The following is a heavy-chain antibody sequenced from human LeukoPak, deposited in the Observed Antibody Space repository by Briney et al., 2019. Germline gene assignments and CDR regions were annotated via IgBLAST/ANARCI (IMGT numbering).Heavy chain of an antibody. Sequence: ASVTVSCKASGYTFTSYYMHWVRQAPGQGREWMGIINPSGGSTSYAQKFQGRVTMTRDTSTSTVYMELSSLRSEDTAVYYCAREPRGAAAGMGYFDYWGQGTLVTVSS. D-gene: IGHD6-13*01. CDR2: INPSGGST. CDR1: GYTFTSYY. CDR3: AREPRGAAAGMGYFDY. V-gene: IGHV1-46*01. J-gene: IGHJ4*02.